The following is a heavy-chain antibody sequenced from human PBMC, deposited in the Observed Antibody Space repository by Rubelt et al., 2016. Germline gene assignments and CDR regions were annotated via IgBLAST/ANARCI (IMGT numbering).Heavy chain of an antibody. CDR2: LYHGGST. J-gene: IGHJ4*02. Sequence: QVQLQESGPRLVKPSETLSLTCVVNGGSFSDYYWSWIRQPPGKGLEWIGSLYHGGSTYYNPSLNGRVTISVDTSKNEFSLRLTSVTAADTAVYYCVRERATVTTLFDYWGQGTLVTVSS. V-gene: IGHV4-34*10. D-gene: IGHD4-17*01. CDR3: VRERATVTTLFDY. CDR1: GGSFSDYY.